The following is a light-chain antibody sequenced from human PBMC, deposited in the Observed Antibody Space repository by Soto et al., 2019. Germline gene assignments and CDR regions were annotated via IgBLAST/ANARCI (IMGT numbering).Light chain of an antibody. J-gene: IGKJ5*01. Sequence: IQLTHSPSSLSASVADRVTISCRSSQGIGTYLARYQQKPGKAPKLLIYAAFTLHSGVPARFSGSRSGTDFTLTISSLQPEDFATYYCQQVNSYPQTFGQGTRLE. CDR1: QGIGTY. V-gene: IGKV1-9*01. CDR2: AAF. CDR3: QQVNSYPQT.